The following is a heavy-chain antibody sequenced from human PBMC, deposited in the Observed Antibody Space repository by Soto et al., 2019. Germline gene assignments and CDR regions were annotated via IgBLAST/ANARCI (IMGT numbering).Heavy chain of an antibody. CDR1: GGSISSYY. J-gene: IGHJ6*03. Sequence: PSETLSLTCTVSGGSISSYYWSWIRQPPGKGLEWIGYIYYSGSTNYNPSLKSRVTISVDTSKNQFSLKLSSVTAAVTAVYYCARVRRFIAARGYYYYMDVWGKGTTVTVSS. V-gene: IGHV4-59*01. D-gene: IGHD6-6*01. CDR2: IYYSGST. CDR3: ARVRRFIAARGYYYYMDV.